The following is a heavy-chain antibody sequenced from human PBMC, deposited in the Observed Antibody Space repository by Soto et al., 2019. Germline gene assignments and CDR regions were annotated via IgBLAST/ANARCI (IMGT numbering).Heavy chain of an antibody. CDR1: GYTFTGYY. CDR2: ISAYNGNT. CDR3: ARPDTAMVRHAFDI. Sequence: ASVKVSCKASGYTFTGYYMHWVRQAPGQGLEWMGWISAYNGNTNYAQKLQGRVTMTTDTSTSTAYMELRSLRSDDTAVYYCARPDTAMVRHAFDIWGQGTMVTVSS. J-gene: IGHJ3*02. V-gene: IGHV1-18*04. D-gene: IGHD5-18*01.